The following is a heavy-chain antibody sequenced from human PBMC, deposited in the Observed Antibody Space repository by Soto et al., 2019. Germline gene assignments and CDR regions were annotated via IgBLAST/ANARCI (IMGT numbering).Heavy chain of an antibody. V-gene: IGHV4-39*07. CDR1: GGSISADSYY. CDR2: IFYNDNT. J-gene: IGHJ5*02. Sequence: PSETLSLTCSVSGGSISADSYYWAWIRQSPGKELEWIGNIFYNDNTDYNPSLKSRVTISVDTSKNQFSLKLSSVTAADTAVYYCARGEVAVAGFWFDPWGQGTLVTVSS. CDR3: ARGEVAVAGFWFDP. D-gene: IGHD6-19*01.